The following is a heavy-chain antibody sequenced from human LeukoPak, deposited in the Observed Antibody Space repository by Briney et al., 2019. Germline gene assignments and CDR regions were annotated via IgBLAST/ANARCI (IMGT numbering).Heavy chain of an antibody. CDR2: VYYSGST. CDR1: GGSISNYY. J-gene: IGHJ4*02. V-gene: IGHV4-59*01. CDR3: ARVRYGSGSYYFDN. Sequence: PSETLSLTCTVSGGSISNYYWTWIRQPPGKGLDWIGYVYYSGSTNYSPSLKSRVTLSVDTSKNQFSLKLTSVTAADTAVYYCARVRYGSGSYYFDNWGQGTLVTVSS. D-gene: IGHD3-10*01.